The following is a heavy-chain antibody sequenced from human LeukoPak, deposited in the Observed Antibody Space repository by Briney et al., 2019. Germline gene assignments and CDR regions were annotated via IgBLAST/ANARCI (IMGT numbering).Heavy chain of an antibody. CDR1: GGSISSSSYY. D-gene: IGHD3-22*01. V-gene: IGHV4-39*01. J-gene: IGHJ3*02. Sequence: PSETLSLTCTVSGGSISSSSYYWGWIRQPPGKGLEWIGSIYYSGSTYYNPSLKSRVTISVDTSKNQFSLKLSSVTAADTAVYYCARPKYYYDSSGYTEGAFDIWGQGTMVTVS. CDR3: ARPKYYYDSSGYTEGAFDI. CDR2: IYYSGST.